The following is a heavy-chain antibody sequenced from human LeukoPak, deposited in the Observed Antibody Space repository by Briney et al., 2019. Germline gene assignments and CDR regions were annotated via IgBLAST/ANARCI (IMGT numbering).Heavy chain of an antibody. Sequence: GESLKISCKGSGYSFTSYWIGWVRQMPGKGLEWMGIIYPGDSDTRNSPSFQGQVTISADKSISTAYLQWSSLKASDTAMYYCARRDPLYCSGGSCYSDDYDASVGWFDPWGQGTLDTVSS. J-gene: IGHJ5*02. CDR2: IYPGDSDT. CDR1: GYSFTSYW. D-gene: IGHD2-15*01. V-gene: IGHV5-51*01. CDR3: ARRDPLYCSGGSCYSDDYDASVGWFDP.